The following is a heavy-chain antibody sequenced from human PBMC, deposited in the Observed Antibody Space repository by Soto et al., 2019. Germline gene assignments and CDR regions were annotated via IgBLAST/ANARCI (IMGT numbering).Heavy chain of an antibody. D-gene: IGHD1-26*01. V-gene: IGHV3-30*18. CDR3: AKTARYSGSYLDY. CDR2: ISYDGSNK. CDR1: GFTFSSYA. Sequence: PGGSLRLSCAASGFTFSSYAMHWVRQAPGKGLEWVAVISYDGSNKYYADSVKGRFTISRDNSKDTLYLQMNSLRTEDTAVFYCAKTARYSGSYLDYWGQGTLVSVSS. J-gene: IGHJ4*02.